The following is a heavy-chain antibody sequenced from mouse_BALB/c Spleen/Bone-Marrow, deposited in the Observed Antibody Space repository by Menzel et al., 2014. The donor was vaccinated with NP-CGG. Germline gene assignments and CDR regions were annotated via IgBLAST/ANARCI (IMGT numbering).Heavy chain of an antibody. D-gene: IGHD1-2*01. Sequence: VHLVESGPGLVAPSQSLSITCTVSGFSLTYYGVHWVRQPPGKGLEWLGVIWAGGSTNYNSALMSRLSISKDNSKSQVFLKMNSLQTDDTAMYYCARPYYGLYAMDYWGRGTSVTVSS. CDR2: IWAGGST. J-gene: IGHJ4*01. V-gene: IGHV2-9*02. CDR1: GFSLTYYG. CDR3: ARPYYGLYAMDY.